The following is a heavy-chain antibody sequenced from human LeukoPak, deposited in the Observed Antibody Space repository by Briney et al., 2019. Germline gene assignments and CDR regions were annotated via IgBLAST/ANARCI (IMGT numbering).Heavy chain of an antibody. V-gene: IGHV4-59*01. J-gene: IGHJ4*02. Sequence: SETLSLTCTVSGGSISSYYWSWIRQPPGKGLEWIGYIYYSGSTNYNPSLKSRVTISVDTSKNQFSLKLSSMTAADTAVYFCAREGDYGDNFDYWGQGSQVTVSS. CDR3: AREGDYGDNFDY. CDR1: GGSISSYY. D-gene: IGHD4-17*01. CDR2: IYYSGST.